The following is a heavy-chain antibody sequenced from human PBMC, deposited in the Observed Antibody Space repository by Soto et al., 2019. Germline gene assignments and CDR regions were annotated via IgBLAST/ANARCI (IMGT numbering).Heavy chain of an antibody. V-gene: IGHV3-23*01. CDR1: GFTFSSYA. Sequence: EVQLLESGGGLVQPGGSLRLSCAASGFTFSSYAMSWVRQAPGKGLEWVSAISGSGGTTNYADSVKGRFTISRDNSKNTLYLQMNSLRAEDTAVYYCAKDLVGSSHSFDYWGQGTLVTVSS. CDR3: AKDLVGSSHSFDY. J-gene: IGHJ4*02. CDR2: ISGSGGTT. D-gene: IGHD1-26*01.